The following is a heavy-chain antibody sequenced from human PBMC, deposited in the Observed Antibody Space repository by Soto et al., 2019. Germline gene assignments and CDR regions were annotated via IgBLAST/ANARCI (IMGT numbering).Heavy chain of an antibody. CDR1: GFTFSSYG. J-gene: IGHJ4*02. D-gene: IGHD1-1*01. CDR3: AKDPPTTGTTFDY. Sequence: GGSLRLSCAASGFTFSSYGMHWVRQAPGKGLEWVAVIWYDGSNKYYADSVKGRFTISRDNSKNMLFLQINGLRAEDTAVYYCAKDPPTTGTTFDYWGRGTLVTVSS. V-gene: IGHV3-33*06. CDR2: IWYDGSNK.